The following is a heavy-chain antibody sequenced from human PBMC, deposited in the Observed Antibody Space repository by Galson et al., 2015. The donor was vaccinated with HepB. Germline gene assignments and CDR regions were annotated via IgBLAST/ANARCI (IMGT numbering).Heavy chain of an antibody. CDR1: GFTFGDYA. D-gene: IGHD6-13*01. Sequence: SLRLSCAASGFTFGDYAMSWVRQAPGKGLEWVGFIGSKAYGWTTEYAASVKGRFTISRDDSKSIAYLQMNSLKTEDTAVYYCTRDAYSSSWYAPSFDKLLDYWGQGTLVTVSS. J-gene: IGHJ4*02. V-gene: IGHV3-49*04. CDR2: IGSKAYGWTT. CDR3: TRDAYSSSWYAPSFDKLLDY.